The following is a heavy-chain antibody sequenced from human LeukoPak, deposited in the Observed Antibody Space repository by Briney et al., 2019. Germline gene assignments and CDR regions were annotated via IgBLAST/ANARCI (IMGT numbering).Heavy chain of an antibody. J-gene: IGHJ4*02. Sequence: GGSLRLSCAASGFTFSSYNMNWVRQAPGKGLEWVSYISSSSSIIYYADSVKGRFTISRDNSKNTLYLQMNSLRAEDTAVYYCAKHGGTSSTLRFAPDYWGQGTLVTVSS. V-gene: IGHV3-48*01. CDR3: AKHGGTSSTLRFAPDY. D-gene: IGHD3-3*01. CDR1: GFTFSSYN. CDR2: ISSSSSII.